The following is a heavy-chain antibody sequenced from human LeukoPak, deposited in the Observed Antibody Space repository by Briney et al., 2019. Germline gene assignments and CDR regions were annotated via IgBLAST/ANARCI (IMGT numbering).Heavy chain of an antibody. CDR2: ISGSGDNT. D-gene: IGHD3/OR15-3a*01. Sequence: GGSLRLSCAASGFTFSNYAMSWVRQAPGKGLECISSISGSGDNTYYADSVKGRFTISRDNSKNTLFLQMNSLRAEDTAVYYCAKDWTGTKPFDLWGRGTLVTVSS. J-gene: IGHJ2*01. V-gene: IGHV3-23*01. CDR1: GFTFSNYA. CDR3: AKDWTGTKPFDL.